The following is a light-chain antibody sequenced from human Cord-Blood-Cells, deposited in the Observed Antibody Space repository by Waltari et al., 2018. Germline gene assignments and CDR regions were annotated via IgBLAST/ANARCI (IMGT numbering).Light chain of an antibody. Sequence: QSALTQPASVSGSPGQSITISCTGTSSDVGSYNLVSWYQQHPGKAPKLMIYEGSKRPSGVSNRFSGSKSGNTASLTISGLLAEDEADYYCCSYAGSSNWVFGGGTKLTVL. CDR2: EGS. J-gene: IGLJ3*02. V-gene: IGLV2-23*01. CDR1: SSDVGSYNL. CDR3: CSYAGSSNWV.